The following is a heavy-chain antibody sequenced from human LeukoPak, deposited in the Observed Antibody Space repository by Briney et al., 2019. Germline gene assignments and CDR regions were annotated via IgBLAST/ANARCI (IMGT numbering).Heavy chain of an antibody. J-gene: IGHJ3*02. V-gene: IGHV4-39*01. CDR2: IYYSGST. D-gene: IGHD1-26*01. Sequence: PSETLSLTCTVSGGSISSSSYYWGWIRQPPGKGLEWIGSIYYSGSTYYHPSLKSRVTISVDTSKNQFSLKLSSVTAADTAVYYCARAEWELLAAFDIWGQGTMVTVSS. CDR3: ARAEWELLAAFDI. CDR1: GGSISSSSYY.